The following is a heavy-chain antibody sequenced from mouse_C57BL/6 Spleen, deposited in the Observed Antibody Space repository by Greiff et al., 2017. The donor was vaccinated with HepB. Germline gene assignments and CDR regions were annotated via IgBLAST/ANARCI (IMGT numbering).Heavy chain of an antibody. CDR3: ARRDYYGSSHWYFDV. J-gene: IGHJ1*03. CDR2: INPNYGTT. CDR1: GYSFTDYN. Sequence: EVQVVESGPELVKPGASVKISCKASGYSFTDYNMNWVKQSNGKSLEWIGVINPNYGTTSYNQKFKGKATLTVDQSSSTAYMQLNSLTSEDSAVYYCARRDYYGSSHWYFDVWGTGTTVTVSS. D-gene: IGHD1-1*01. V-gene: IGHV1-39*01.